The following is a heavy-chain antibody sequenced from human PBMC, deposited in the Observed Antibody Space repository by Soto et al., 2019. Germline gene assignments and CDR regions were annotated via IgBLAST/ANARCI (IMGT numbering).Heavy chain of an antibody. Sequence: GGSLRLSCAASTSTFSRYGMNWVRQAPGKGLEWISFISPSGVTIYYADSVRGRFTISRDNAKNSLFLQMNTLRDDDTAVYYCVRGGTTEATIGDHWGQGTLVTVSS. CDR3: VRGGTTEATIGDH. J-gene: IGHJ4*02. CDR1: TSTFSRYG. V-gene: IGHV3-48*02. CDR2: ISPSGVTI. D-gene: IGHD4-17*01.